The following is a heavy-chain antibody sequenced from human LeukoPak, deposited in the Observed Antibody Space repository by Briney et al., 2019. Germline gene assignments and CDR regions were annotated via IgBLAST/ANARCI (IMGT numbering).Heavy chain of an antibody. CDR2: INPNSGGT. V-gene: IGHV1-2*02. Sequence: ASVKVSCKASGYTFTMYYIHWVRQAPGQGLEWMGWINPNSGGTNYAQKFQGRVTMTRDTSISTAYMELSRLRSDDTAVYYCARSPRTYYYGSGSYSPHYYYYGMDVWGQGTTVTVSS. J-gene: IGHJ6*02. D-gene: IGHD3-10*01. CDR3: ARSPRTYYYGSGSYSPHYYYYGMDV. CDR1: GYTFTMYY.